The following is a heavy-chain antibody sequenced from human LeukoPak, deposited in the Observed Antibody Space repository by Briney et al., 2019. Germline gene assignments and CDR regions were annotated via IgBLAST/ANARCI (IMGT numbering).Heavy chain of an antibody. CDR3: ARGFRARSGYEPLRY. CDR1: GGTFSIYA. J-gene: IGHJ4*02. V-gene: IGHV1-69*13. D-gene: IGHD5-12*01. CDR2: IISIFGTA. Sequence: ATVKVSWKASGGTFSIYAISWVRQAPGQGLEWMGGIISIFGTANYAQKFQGRVTITAAESTSPAYLELSSLRSEDTAVYYCARGFRARSGYEPLRYWGQGTLVTVSS.